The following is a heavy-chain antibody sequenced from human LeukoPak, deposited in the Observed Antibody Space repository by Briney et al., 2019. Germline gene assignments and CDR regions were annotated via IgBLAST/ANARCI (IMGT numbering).Heavy chain of an antibody. CDR1: GGSIRNYY. CDR3: ARVYYSSSYDYWYFDL. CDR2: IYYSGST. D-gene: IGHD6-13*01. V-gene: IGHV4-59*01. Sequence: SEALSLTCTVSGGSIRNYYWSWIRQPPGKGLEWIGYIYYSGSTNYNPSLKSRVTISVDTSKNQFSLKLSSVTAADTAVYYCARVYYSSSYDYWYFDLWGRGTLVTVSS. J-gene: IGHJ2*01.